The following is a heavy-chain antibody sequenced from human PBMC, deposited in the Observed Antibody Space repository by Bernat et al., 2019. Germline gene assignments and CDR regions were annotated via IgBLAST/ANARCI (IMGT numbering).Heavy chain of an antibody. D-gene: IGHD2-15*01. CDR3: AGGIGQDRYCSGGSCYRGTIDY. CDR2: IYYSGST. CDR1: GGSISSGGYY. Sequence: QVQLQESGPGLVKPSQTLSLTCTVSGGSISSGGYYWSWIRQHPGKGLEWIGYIYYSGSTYYNPSLKSRVTISVDTSKNQFSLKLSSVTAADTAVYYCAGGIGQDRYCSGGSCYRGTIDYWGQGTLVTVSS. J-gene: IGHJ4*02. V-gene: IGHV4-31*03.